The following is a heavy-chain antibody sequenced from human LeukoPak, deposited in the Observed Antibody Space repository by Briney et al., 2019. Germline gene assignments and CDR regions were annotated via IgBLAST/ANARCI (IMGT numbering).Heavy chain of an antibody. V-gene: IGHV3-49*04. J-gene: IGHJ4*02. Sequence: GGSLRLSCTASGFTFGDYAMSWVRQAPGKGLEWVGFIRSKAYGGTTEYAASVKGRFTISRDDSKSIAYLQMNSLKTEDTAVYYCTREYDFWSGYFSDFDYWGRGTLVTVSS. CDR3: TREYDFWSGYFSDFDY. CDR1: GFTFGDYA. CDR2: IRSKAYGGTT. D-gene: IGHD3-3*01.